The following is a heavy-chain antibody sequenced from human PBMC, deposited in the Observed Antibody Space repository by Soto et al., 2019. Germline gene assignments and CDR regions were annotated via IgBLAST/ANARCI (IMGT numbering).Heavy chain of an antibody. V-gene: IGHV3-30*18. Sequence: GGSLRLSCAASGFTFSSYGMHWVRQAPGKGLEWVAVISYDGSNKYYADSVKGRFTISRDNSKNTLYLQMNSLRAEDTAVYYCAKGPIVVVPAAIPPSIDYWGQGTLVTVSS. CDR1: GFTFSSYG. CDR2: ISYDGSNK. J-gene: IGHJ4*02. CDR3: AKGPIVVVPAAIPPSIDY. D-gene: IGHD2-2*02.